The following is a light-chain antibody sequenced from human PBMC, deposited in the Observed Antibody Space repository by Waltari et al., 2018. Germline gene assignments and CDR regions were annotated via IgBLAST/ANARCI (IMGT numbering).Light chain of an antibody. CDR3: QQYNSWPYT. Sequence: EIVMPQSPPNPSVSPGERAILSCRASQSISNKLAWYQQKPGQAPRLLIYDASTRATGIPATFSGSGSGTEFTLTISGLQSEDFVVYYCQQYNSWPYTFGQGTKLEIK. CDR1: QSISNK. J-gene: IGKJ2*01. V-gene: IGKV3-15*01. CDR2: DAS.